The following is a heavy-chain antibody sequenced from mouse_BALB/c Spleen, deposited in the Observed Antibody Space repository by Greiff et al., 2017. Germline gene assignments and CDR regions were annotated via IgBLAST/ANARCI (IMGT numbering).Heavy chain of an antibody. CDR1: GYAFSSYW. D-gene: IGHD1-1*01. V-gene: IGHV1-80*01. CDR2: IYPGDGDT. J-gene: IGHJ1*01. Sequence: VQRVESGAELVRPGSSVKISCKASGYAFSSYWMNWVKQRPGQGLEWIGQIYPGDGDTNYNGKFKGKATLTADKSSSTAYMQLSSLTSEDSAVYFCASNYGSSYGYFDVWGAGTTVTVSS. CDR3: ASNYGSSYGYFDV.